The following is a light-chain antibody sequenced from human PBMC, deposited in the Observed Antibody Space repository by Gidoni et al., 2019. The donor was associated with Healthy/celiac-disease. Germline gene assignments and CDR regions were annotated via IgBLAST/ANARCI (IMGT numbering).Light chain of an antibody. CDR2: YDS. CDR3: QVWDSSSDHPRV. CDR1: NIGSKS. J-gene: IGLJ3*02. V-gene: IGLV3-21*04. Sequence: SYVLTQPPSVSVAPGKTARITCGGNNIGSKSVHWYQQKPGQAPVLVIYYDSDRPSGSPERFSGSNSGNTATLTISRVEAGDEADYYCQVWDSSSDHPRVFGGGTKLTVL.